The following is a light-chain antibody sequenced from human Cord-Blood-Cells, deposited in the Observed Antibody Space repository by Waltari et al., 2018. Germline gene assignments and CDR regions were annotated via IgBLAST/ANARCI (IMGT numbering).Light chain of an antibody. CDR3: SSYTSSSTWV. Sequence: QSALTQPASVSGSPGQSITISCTGTSSDVGGYNSVSWYKHNPSKAPTRMTYDVRNRPSGVSNRFSGSKSGNTASLTISGLQAEDEADYYCSSYTSSSTWVFGGGTKLTVL. CDR2: DVR. J-gene: IGLJ3*02. CDR1: SSDVGGYNS. V-gene: IGLV2-14*03.